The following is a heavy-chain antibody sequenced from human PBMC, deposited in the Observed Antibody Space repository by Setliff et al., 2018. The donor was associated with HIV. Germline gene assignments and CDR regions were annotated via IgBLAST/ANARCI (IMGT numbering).Heavy chain of an antibody. V-gene: IGHV1-46*01. CDR1: GYIFTNYY. J-gene: IGHJ4*02. CDR2: INPGGGNT. D-gene: IGHD6-19*01. CDR3: ARAPPYSTGWRLDY. Sequence: GASVKVSCKASGYIFTNYYVHWVRQAPGQGLEWMGIINPGGGNTSYPRKFRDKVTLTRDTSTSTGYMELTNLTSEDTAVYYCARAPPYSTGWRLDYWGQGALVTVSS.